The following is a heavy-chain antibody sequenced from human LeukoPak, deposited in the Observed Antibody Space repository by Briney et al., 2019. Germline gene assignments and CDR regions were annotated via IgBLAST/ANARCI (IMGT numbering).Heavy chain of an antibody. J-gene: IGHJ4*02. CDR2: IKQDGSEE. CDR1: GFTFSSYW. CDR3: ARGPRAVAGTGGGY. Sequence: GGSLRLSCAASGFTFSSYWMSWVRQAPGKGLEWVANIKQDGSEEYYVDSVKGRFTISRDNAKNSLYLQMNSLRAEDTAVYYCARGPRAVAGTGGGYWGQGTLVTVSS. V-gene: IGHV3-7*01. D-gene: IGHD6-19*01.